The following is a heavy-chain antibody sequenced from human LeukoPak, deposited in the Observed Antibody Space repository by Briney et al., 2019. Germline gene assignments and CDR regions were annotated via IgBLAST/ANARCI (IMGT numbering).Heavy chain of an antibody. J-gene: IGHJ4*02. D-gene: IGHD2-2*01. V-gene: IGHV1-69*13. Sequence: VASVKVSCKASGGTFSSYAISWVRQAPGQGPEWMGGIIPIFGTANYAQKFQGRVTITADESTSTAYMELSSLRSEDTAVYYCGYCSSTGCYFGGRIDYWGQGTLVTVSS. CDR1: GGTFSSYA. CDR3: GYCSSTGCYFGGRIDY. CDR2: IIPIFGTA.